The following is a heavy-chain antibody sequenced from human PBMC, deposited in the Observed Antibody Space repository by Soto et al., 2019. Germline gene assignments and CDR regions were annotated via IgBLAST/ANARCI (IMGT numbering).Heavy chain of an antibody. Sequence: ASVKVSCKASGYTFSGYYMHWVRQAPGQGLEWMGWINPNSGGTNYAQKFQGRVTMTRDTSISTAHMELSRLRSDDTAVYYCARDRGSGWYLTYYYYGMDVWGQGTTVTVSS. CDR3: ARDRGSGWYLTYYYYGMDV. CDR1: GYTFSGYY. CDR2: INPNSGGT. J-gene: IGHJ6*02. V-gene: IGHV1-2*02. D-gene: IGHD6-19*01.